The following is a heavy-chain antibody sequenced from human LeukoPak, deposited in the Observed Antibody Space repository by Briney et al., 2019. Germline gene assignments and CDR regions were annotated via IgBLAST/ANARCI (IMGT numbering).Heavy chain of an antibody. D-gene: IGHD6-13*01. V-gene: IGHV1-2*02. Sequence: ASVKVSCKASGYTFTGYYMHWVRQAPGQGPEWVGWINPNSGGTNYAQKFQGRVTMTRDTSISTAYMELTRLGSDDTAVYYCARGSSINWYKYYFDYWGQGTLVTVSS. CDR3: ARGSSINWYKYYFDY. J-gene: IGHJ4*02. CDR1: GYTFTGYY. CDR2: INPNSGGT.